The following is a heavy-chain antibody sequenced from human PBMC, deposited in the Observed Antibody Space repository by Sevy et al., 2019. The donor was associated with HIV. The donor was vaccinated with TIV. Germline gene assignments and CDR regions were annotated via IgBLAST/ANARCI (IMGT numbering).Heavy chain of an antibody. J-gene: IGHJ4*02. Sequence: GGSLRLSCAASGFPFTTYAVHWVRQAPGKGLEWLAVISFNGGNKFYADSVRGRFTISRDNSESTMYLQMNSLKVEDTAMYYCARDVSGGARLGQLSAYFDYWGQGTLVTVSS. V-gene: IGHV3-30-3*01. CDR3: ARDVSGGARLGQLSAYFDY. D-gene: IGHD3-16*02. CDR2: ISFNGGNK. CDR1: GFPFTTYA.